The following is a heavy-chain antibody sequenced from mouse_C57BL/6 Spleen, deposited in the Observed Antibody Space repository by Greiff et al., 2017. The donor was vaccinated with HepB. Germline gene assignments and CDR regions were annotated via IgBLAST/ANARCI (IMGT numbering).Heavy chain of an antibody. Sequence: EVKLMESGGGLVQPKGSLKLSCAASGFSFNTYAMNWVRQAPGKGLEWVARIRSKSNNYATYYADSVKDRFTISRDDSESMLYLQMNNLKTEDTAMYYCVRHGRVVGAMDYWGQGTSVTVSS. CDR3: VRHGRVVGAMDY. V-gene: IGHV10-1*01. CDR1: GFSFNTYA. D-gene: IGHD1-1*01. CDR2: IRSKSNNYAT. J-gene: IGHJ4*01.